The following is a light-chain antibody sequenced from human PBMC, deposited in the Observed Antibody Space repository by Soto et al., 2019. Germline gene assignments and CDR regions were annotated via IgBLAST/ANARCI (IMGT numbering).Light chain of an antibody. Sequence: EIVLTQSPGTLSLSPGERATLSCRASESVSSSSLAWYQQKPGQAPRLLIYGISTRATGIPDRFSGSGSGTDFSLTISRLEPEDFAVYYCQQYGGSPRTFGQGTEVEIK. CDR2: GIS. CDR1: ESVSSSS. V-gene: IGKV3-20*01. CDR3: QQYGGSPRT. J-gene: IGKJ1*01.